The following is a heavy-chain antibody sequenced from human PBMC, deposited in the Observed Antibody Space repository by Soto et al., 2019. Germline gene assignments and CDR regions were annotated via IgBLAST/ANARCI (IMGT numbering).Heavy chain of an antibody. Sequence: SETLSLTCTVSGGSISSGDYYWSWIRQPPGKGLEWIGYIYYSGSTYYNPSLKSRVTISVDTSKNQFSLKLSSVTAADTAVYYCAQQRLGGYLFDYWGQGTLVTVSS. D-gene: IGHD5-18*01. CDR3: AQQRLGGYLFDY. J-gene: IGHJ4*02. V-gene: IGHV4-30-4*01. CDR2: IYYSGST. CDR1: GGSISSGDYY.